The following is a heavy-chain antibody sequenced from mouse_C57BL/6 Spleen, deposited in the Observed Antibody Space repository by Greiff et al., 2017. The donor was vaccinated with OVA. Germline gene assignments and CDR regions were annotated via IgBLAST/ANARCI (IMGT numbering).Heavy chain of an antibody. V-gene: IGHV1-59*01. D-gene: IGHD1-1*01. Sequence: QVQLKQSGAELVRPGTSVKLSCKASGYTFTSYWMHWVKQRPGQGLEWIGVIDPSDSYTNYNQKFKGKATLTVDTSSSTAYMQLSSLTSEDSAVYYCARGTTVVAPYAMDYWGQGTSVTVSS. CDR3: ARGTTVVAPYAMDY. J-gene: IGHJ4*01. CDR1: GYTFTSYW. CDR2: IDPSDSYT.